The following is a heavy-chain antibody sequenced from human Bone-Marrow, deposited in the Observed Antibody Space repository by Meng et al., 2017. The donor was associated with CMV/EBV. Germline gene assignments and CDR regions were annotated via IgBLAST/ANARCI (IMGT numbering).Heavy chain of an antibody. CDR1: GGSISSSNW. V-gene: IGHV4-4*02. D-gene: IGHD2-2*01. J-gene: IGHJ4*02. CDR3: ARSAFEIVPAATGY. CDR2: IYHSGST. Sequence: SETLSLTCAVSGGSISSSNWWSWVRQPPGKGLEWIGEIYHSGSTNYNPSLKSRVTISVDKSKNQFSLKLSSVTAADTAVYYCARSAFEIVPAATGYWGQGTLVTVSS.